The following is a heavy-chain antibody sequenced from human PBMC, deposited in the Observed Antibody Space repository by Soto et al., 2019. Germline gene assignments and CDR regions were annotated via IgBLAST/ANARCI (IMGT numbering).Heavy chain of an antibody. D-gene: IGHD3-16*01. J-gene: IGHJ4*02. V-gene: IGHV4-59*08. CDR1: GGSISSYY. Sequence: SETLSLTCTVSGGSISSYYWSWIRQPPGKGLEWIGYIYYSGSTYYIPSLKSRVTISVDTSKNQFSLKLTSVTAADTAVYFCARGGLRQIDFWGQGTLGTVSS. CDR2: IYYSGST. CDR3: ARGGLRQIDF.